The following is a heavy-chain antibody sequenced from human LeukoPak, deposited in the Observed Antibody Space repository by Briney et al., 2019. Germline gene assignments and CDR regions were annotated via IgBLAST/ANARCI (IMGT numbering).Heavy chain of an antibody. D-gene: IGHD1-26*01. CDR3: ARHGGSYTFDL. V-gene: IGHV4-59*01. Sequence: SETLSLTCSVSGGSFSSYYWSWIRQPPGKGLELIGYMYDSGSTNYNPSLKSRVTISVDTSKNQFSLRLSSVTAADTAVYYCARHGGSYTFDLWGQGVLVTVSS. J-gene: IGHJ4*02. CDR1: GGSFSSYY. CDR2: MYDSGST.